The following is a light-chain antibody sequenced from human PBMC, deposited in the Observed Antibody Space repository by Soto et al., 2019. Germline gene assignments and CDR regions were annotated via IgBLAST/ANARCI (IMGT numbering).Light chain of an antibody. Sequence: IVLTQSPVTLSLSPCEIATLSCSSSQSVSSSYLAWYQQKPGQAPRLLIYGASSRATGIPDRFSGSGSGTDFTLTISGLEPEDFAVYYCQQYGSSPLTFGGGTKVDNK. CDR3: QQYGSSPLT. CDR1: QSVSSSY. CDR2: GAS. J-gene: IGKJ4*01. V-gene: IGKV3-20*01.